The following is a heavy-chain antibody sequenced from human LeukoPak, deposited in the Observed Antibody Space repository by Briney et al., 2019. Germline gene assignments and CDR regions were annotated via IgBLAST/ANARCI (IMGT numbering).Heavy chain of an antibody. CDR3: ALSSSPCCFDY. D-gene: IGHD6-6*01. CDR2: ISGSGGST. J-gene: IGHJ4*02. CDR1: GFTFSSYA. V-gene: IGHV3-23*01. Sequence: GGSLRLSCAASGFTFSSYAMSWVRQAPGKGLEWVSAISGSGGSTYYADSVRGRFTISRDNSKNTLYLQMNSLRAEDTAVYYCALSSSPCCFDYWGQGTLVTVSS.